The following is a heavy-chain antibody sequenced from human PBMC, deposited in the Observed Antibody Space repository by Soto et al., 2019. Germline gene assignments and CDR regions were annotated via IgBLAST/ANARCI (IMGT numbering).Heavy chain of an antibody. D-gene: IGHD4-17*01. J-gene: IGHJ5*02. V-gene: IGHV4-4*07. CDR1: GGSMSKFY. CDR2: FYATGTS. CDR3: ARDGSKTLRDCFDP. Sequence: TSETLALTCSVSGGSMSKFYLSWIRKSTGKGLEWMGRFYATGTSDYNPSLRSRIAMSVDISKKTFSLRLRSVTAADTGVYYCARDGSKTLRDCFDPWGQGILVTVSS.